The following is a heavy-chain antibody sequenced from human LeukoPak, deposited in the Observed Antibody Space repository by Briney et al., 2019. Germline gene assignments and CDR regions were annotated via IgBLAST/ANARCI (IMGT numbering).Heavy chain of an antibody. J-gene: IGHJ4*02. D-gene: IGHD4-17*01. CDR2: IDGDGSGT. CDR3: ATVFDY. Sequence: GGSLRLSCAASGLTFSNHWMHWVREAPGKGLVWGSRIDGDGSGTSYADSVKGRFTISRDNAKNTSYLQMDSLRAEDSAVYYCATVFDYWGQGTLVTVSS. V-gene: IGHV3-74*01. CDR1: GLTFSNHW.